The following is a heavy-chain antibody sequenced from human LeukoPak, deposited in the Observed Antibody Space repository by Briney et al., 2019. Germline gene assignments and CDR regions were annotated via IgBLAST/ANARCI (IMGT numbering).Heavy chain of an antibody. V-gene: IGHV1-69*01. CDR2: IIPIFDTT. CDR1: GGTFSSYA. D-gene: IGHD3-22*01. J-gene: IGHJ4*02. CDR3: ATTYYYDSSGYYYYF. Sequence: GGSLRLSCAASGGTFSSYAISWVRQAPGQGLEWMGGIIPIFDTTNYAQKFQGRVTITADESTSTAYMELSSLRSEDTAVYYCATTYYYDSSGYYYYFWGQGTLVTVSS.